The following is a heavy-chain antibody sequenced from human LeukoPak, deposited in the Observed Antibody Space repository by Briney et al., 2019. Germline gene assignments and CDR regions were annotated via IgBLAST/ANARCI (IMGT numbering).Heavy chain of an antibody. D-gene: IGHD6-19*01. J-gene: IGHJ4*02. CDR2: ISYDGSNK. CDR1: GFTVSSNY. CDR3: AKDLGVAVAGIGIDY. V-gene: IGHV3-30*18. Sequence: PGGSLRLSCAASGFTVSSNYMSWVRQAPGKGLEWVAVISYDGSNKYYADSVKGRFTISRDNSKNTLYLQMNSLRAEDTAVYYCAKDLGVAVAGIGIDYWGQGTLVTVSS.